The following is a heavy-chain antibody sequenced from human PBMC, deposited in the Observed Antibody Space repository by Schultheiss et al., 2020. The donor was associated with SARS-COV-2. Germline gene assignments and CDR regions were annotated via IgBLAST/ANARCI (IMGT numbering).Heavy chain of an antibody. CDR2: IYHSGST. J-gene: IGHJ6*02. Sequence: SETLSLTCAVSGGSISSSNWWSWVRQPPGKGLEWIGEIYHSGSTNYNPSLKSRVTISVDKSKNQFSLKLSSVTAADTAVYYCAREKGSGWYRGPNYYYYYGMDVWGQGTTVTVSS. CDR3: AREKGSGWYRGPNYYYYYGMDV. D-gene: IGHD6-19*01. CDR1: GGSISSSNW. V-gene: IGHV4-4*02.